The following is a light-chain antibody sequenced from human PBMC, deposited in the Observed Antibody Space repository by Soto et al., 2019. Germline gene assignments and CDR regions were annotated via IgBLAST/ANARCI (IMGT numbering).Light chain of an antibody. V-gene: IGKV3-20*01. J-gene: IGKJ5*01. Sequence: ETVLTQSPGTLSLSPGERATLSCRASRSITNNYLAWYQQKPGQAPRLLIYGASSRVTGIPDRFSGSGSGTDFTLTISILEPEDFAVYYCQQYRTSPITFGQGTRLEIK. CDR1: RSITNNY. CDR3: QQYRTSPIT. CDR2: GAS.